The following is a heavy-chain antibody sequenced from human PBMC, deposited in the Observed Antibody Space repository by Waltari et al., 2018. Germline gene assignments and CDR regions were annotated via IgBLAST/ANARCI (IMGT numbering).Heavy chain of an antibody. D-gene: IGHD6-19*01. CDR3: TKRAESNGWTGWIFDY. J-gene: IGHJ4*02. V-gene: IGHV3-23*01. Sequence: EVQLLASGGGLVQPGGSLRRSCAASGTNFSSYAMCWVRQAPGKGLEWGSAISDSGGNTYYADSVKGRFTISRDNSKNTLYLQMNSLRAEDTAVYYCTKRAESNGWTGWIFDYWGQGTLVTVSS. CDR2: ISDSGGNT. CDR1: GTNFSSYA.